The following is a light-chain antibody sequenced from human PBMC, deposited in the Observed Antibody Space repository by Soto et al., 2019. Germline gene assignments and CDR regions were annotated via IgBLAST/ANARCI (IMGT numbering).Light chain of an antibody. J-gene: IGKJ3*01. CDR1: QSVNSNY. CDR2: GAS. V-gene: IGKV3-20*01. CDR3: HQYGTSPLT. Sequence: EIVLTQSPGTLSLSPGERATLSCRASQSVNSNYLAWLQDKPGQAPRFLIYGASSTAAGITHRFSGSGSGTDFTLSISRLEPEDFAVYYCHQYGTSPLTFGPGTKVDMK.